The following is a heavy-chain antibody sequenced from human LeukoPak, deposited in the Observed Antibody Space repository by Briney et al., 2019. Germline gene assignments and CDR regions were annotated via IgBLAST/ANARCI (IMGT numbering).Heavy chain of an antibody. Sequence: GGSLRLSCAASGFTFSNYWMTWVRQTPGKGLEWMAIIKQDGSEKYYVDSVKGRFTISRDNAKNSLYLQMNSLSAEDTAVYYCARGRLNYWGQGTPVTVSS. CDR1: GFTFSNYW. CDR2: IKQDGSEK. J-gene: IGHJ4*02. CDR3: ARGRLNY. D-gene: IGHD5-12*01. V-gene: IGHV3-7*01.